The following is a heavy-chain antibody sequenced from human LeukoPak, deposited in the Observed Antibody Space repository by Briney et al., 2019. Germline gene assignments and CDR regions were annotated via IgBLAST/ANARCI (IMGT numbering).Heavy chain of an antibody. CDR1: GYTFSTYW. J-gene: IGHJ6*02. CDR3: ARRRAASTIYHYSMDF. CDR2: IYPSDSET. D-gene: IGHD5/OR15-5a*01. V-gene: IGHV5-51*01. Sequence: PGESLKISCQASGYTFSTYWIAWVGQMPAKGLEWMGFIYPSDSETRYSPSFQGQVTISVDKSISTAYLQWRSLKASDTAMYYCARRRAASTIYHYSMDFWGHGTTVIVSS.